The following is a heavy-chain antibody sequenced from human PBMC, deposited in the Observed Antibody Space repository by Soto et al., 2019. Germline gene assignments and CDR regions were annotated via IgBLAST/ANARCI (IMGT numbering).Heavy chain of an antibody. D-gene: IGHD1-1*01. V-gene: IGHV1-3*01. CDR2: INAGNGKT. Sequence: QVQLVQSGAEVKKPGASVKVSCKASGYTFTSYAMHWVRQAPGQRPEWMGWINAGNGKTKYSEKFQGRVTITRDTSASTAYMELSSLRSEDTAVYNCARGRWTQTTADYYLYYWGQGTLVTVSS. CDR1: GYTFTSYA. CDR3: ARGRWTQTTADYYLYY. J-gene: IGHJ4*02.